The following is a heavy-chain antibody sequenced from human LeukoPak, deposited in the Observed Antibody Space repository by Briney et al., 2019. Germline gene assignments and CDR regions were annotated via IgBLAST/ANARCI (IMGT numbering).Heavy chain of an antibody. V-gene: IGHV4-31*03. CDR2: IFYSGST. J-gene: IGHJ4*02. Sequence: SETLSLTCTVSGGSVSNDTYYWSWIRQHPGKGLEWIGYIFYSGSTLYTPSLKSRVTISIDTSKNQFSLKLTSVTAADTAVYYCAGERGEEYSSGWYKTNFFYNWGQGIRVTVSS. D-gene: IGHD6-19*01. CDR3: AGERGEEYSSGWYKTNFFYN. CDR1: GGSVSNDTYY.